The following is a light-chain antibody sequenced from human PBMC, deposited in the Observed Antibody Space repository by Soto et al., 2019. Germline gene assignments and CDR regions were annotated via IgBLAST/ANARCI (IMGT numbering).Light chain of an antibody. V-gene: IGKV3-15*01. J-gene: IGKJ4*01. CDR3: QPYNVWPLT. CDR1: QSVNSN. CDR2: VAS. Sequence: EIVMTQSPVTLSVSPGDRATLSCRASQSVNSNLAWYQQKPGQTTKLLIYVASTRATGIPARFSGSGSGTEFTLTISSLQSEEFAVYYCQPYNVWPLTFGGGTKVEF.